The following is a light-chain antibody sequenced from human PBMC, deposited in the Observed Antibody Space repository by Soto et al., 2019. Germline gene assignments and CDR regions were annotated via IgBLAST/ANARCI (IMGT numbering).Light chain of an antibody. CDR2: LSSDGSH. V-gene: IGLV4-69*01. CDR1: SGHSSYA. Sequence: QLVLTQSPSASASLGASVKLTCTLSSGHSSYAIAWHQQQPEKGPRYLMKLSSDGSHSKGDGIPDRFSGSSSGAERYLTISSLQSEDEADYYCQTWDTGARVVFGGGTMVTVL. CDR3: QTWDTGARVV. J-gene: IGLJ2*01.